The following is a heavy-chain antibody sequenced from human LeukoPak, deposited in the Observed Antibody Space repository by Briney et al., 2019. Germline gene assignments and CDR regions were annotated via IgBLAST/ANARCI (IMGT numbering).Heavy chain of an antibody. Sequence: ASVKVSCKASGYTFTGPYMHWVRQAPGQGLEWMGWINPNSGGTSYAQKFQGRVTMTRDTSFSTAYMELSRLRSDDTAVYYCARVKTYYYYYMDVWGTGTTVTVSS. V-gene: IGHV1-2*02. CDR1: GYTFTGPY. J-gene: IGHJ6*03. CDR3: ARVKTYYYYYMDV. CDR2: INPNSGGT.